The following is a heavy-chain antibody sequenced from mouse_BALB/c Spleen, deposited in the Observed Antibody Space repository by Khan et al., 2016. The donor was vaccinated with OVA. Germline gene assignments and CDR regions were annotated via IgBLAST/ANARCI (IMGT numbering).Heavy chain of an antibody. D-gene: IGHD2-14*01. Sequence: QVQLKQSGAELARPGASVKMSCKASGYTFTSYTIHWIKERPGQGLEWIGNINPSNGYTNYTQNFKDKATLTTDKSSTTAYLQLSSLTSDDSAVYDCVRDGAYHRNDGWFAYWGQGTLVTVSA. J-gene: IGHJ3*01. CDR3: VRDGAYHRNDGWFAY. CDR1: GYTFTSYT. V-gene: IGHV1-4*01. CDR2: INPSNGYT.